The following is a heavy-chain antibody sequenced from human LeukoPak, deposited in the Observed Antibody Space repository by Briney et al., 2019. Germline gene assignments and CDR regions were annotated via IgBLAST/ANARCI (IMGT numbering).Heavy chain of an antibody. CDR1: GFTFDSYG. V-gene: IGHV3-23*01. Sequence: GGSLRLSCAASGFTFDSYGMNWVRQAPGKGLEWVSGISGSGVYTYYADSVKGRFTISRDNSKNTLYLVMNSLRVDDTAVYYCAKAEDLATKSVDILCQGTMVTVSS. CDR3: AKAEDLATKSVDI. CDR2: ISGSGVYT. D-gene: IGHD2-15*01. J-gene: IGHJ3*02.